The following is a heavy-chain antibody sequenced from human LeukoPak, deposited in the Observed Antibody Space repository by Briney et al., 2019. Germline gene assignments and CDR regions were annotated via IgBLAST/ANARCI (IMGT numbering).Heavy chain of an antibody. V-gene: IGHV4-34*01. CDR2: INHSGST. Sequence: SETLSLTCAVYGGSFSGYYWSWIRQPPGKGLEWIGEINHSGSTNYNPSLKSRVTISVDTSKNQFSLKLSSETAADTAVYYCARFPIVVVPAASRGAFDIWGQGTMVTVSS. J-gene: IGHJ3*02. D-gene: IGHD2-2*01. CDR1: GGSFSGYY. CDR3: ARFPIVVVPAASRGAFDI.